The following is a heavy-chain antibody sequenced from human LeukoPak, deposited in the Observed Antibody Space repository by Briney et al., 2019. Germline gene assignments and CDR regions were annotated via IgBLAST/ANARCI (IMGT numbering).Heavy chain of an antibody. CDR1: GGSISSYY. D-gene: IGHD3-22*01. Sequence: SETLSLTCTVSGGSISSYYWSWIRQPPGKGLEWIGHIYHSGSTNYNPSLKSRVTISVDTSKNQFSLKLSPVTAADTALYYCASLFYYDSSGYSYYFDYWGQGTLVTVSS. V-gene: IGHV4-59*01. CDR3: ASLFYYDSSGYSYYFDY. J-gene: IGHJ4*02. CDR2: IYHSGST.